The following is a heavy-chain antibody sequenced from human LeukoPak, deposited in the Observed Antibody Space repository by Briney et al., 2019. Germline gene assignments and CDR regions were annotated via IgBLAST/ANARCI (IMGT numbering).Heavy chain of an antibody. J-gene: IGHJ6*02. Sequence: SVKVSCKASGGTFSSYAISWVRQAPGQGLEWMGGIIPIFGTANYAQKFQGRVTITADESASTAYMELSSLRSEDTAVYYCAREPSPTSLYGMDVWGQGTTVTVSS. CDR1: GGTFSSYA. CDR3: AREPSPTSLYGMDV. CDR2: IIPIFGTA. V-gene: IGHV1-69*13.